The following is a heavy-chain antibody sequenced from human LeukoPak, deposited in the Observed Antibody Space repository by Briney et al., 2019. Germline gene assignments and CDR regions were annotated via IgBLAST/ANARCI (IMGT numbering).Heavy chain of an antibody. CDR1: RFTFNSYA. J-gene: IGHJ4*02. Sequence: GSLRLSCAASRFTFNSYAMSWVRQAPGKGLEWVSVIGGSNGITFYVGSVKGRFTISRDNSKDTLYLQMNSLRAEDTAVYYCARNENSGWGYFDYWGQGTLVTVSS. CDR2: IGGSNGIT. CDR3: ARNENSGWGYFDY. D-gene: IGHD5-12*01. V-gene: IGHV3-23*01.